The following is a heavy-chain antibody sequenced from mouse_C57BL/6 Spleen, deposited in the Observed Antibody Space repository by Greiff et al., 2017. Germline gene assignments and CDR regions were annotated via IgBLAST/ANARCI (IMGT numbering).Heavy chain of an antibody. CDR3: YYYGSRDAMDY. D-gene: IGHD1-1*01. CDR2: IDPSDSYT. V-gene: IGHV1-59*01. CDR1: GYTFTSYW. J-gene: IGHJ4*01. Sequence: QVQLKQPGAELVRPGTSVKLSCKASGYTFTSYWMHWVKQRPGQGLEWIGVIDPSDSYTNYNQKFKGKATLTGDTSSSTAYMQLSSLTSEDSAVYYCYYYGSRDAMDYWGQGTSVTVSS.